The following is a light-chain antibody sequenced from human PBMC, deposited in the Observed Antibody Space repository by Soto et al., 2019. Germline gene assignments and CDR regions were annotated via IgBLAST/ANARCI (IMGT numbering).Light chain of an antibody. CDR2: STS. CDR3: QQYGSSPRT. CDR1: QSVTSPF. V-gene: IGKV3-20*01. J-gene: IGKJ1*01. Sequence: EIVLTQSPGTLSLSPGERPTLSCRASQSVTSPFLAWYQQKPGQPLRLLIYSTSVRATGIPDRFSGSGSGTDFTLTISSLEPEESAVYYCQQYGSSPRTFGQGTKVDIK.